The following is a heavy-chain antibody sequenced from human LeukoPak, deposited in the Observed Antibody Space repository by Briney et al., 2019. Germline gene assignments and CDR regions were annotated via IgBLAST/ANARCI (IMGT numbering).Heavy chain of an antibody. D-gene: IGHD4-17*01. V-gene: IGHV3-23*01. CDR3: ARGNENDYGDYDGIDY. Sequence: GGSLRLSCAASGFTFSSYAMSWVRQAPGKGLEWVSAISGSGGSTYYADSVKGRFTISRDNSKNTLYLQMNSLRAEDTAVYYCARGNENDYGDYDGIDYWGQGTLVTVSS. CDR2: ISGSGGST. J-gene: IGHJ4*02. CDR1: GFTFSSYA.